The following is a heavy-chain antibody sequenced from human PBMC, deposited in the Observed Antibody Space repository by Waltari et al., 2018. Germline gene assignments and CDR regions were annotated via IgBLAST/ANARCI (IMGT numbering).Heavy chain of an antibody. D-gene: IGHD3-16*02. V-gene: IGHV1-2*02. Sequence: QVQLVQSGAEVKKPGASVKVSCKASGYTFTGYYMQWVRQAPRQGPEGMGWIKPNSGGTNYAQKFQGRVTMTRDTSISTAYMELSMLRSDDTAVYYCAITFGGVIVPCYWGQGTLVTVSS. CDR1: GYTFTGYY. CDR3: AITFGGVIVPCY. CDR2: IKPNSGGT. J-gene: IGHJ4*02.